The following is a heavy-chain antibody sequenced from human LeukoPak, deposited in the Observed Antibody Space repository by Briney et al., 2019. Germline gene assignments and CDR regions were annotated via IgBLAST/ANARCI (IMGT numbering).Heavy chain of an antibody. D-gene: IGHD2-15*01. V-gene: IGHV3-23*01. CDR3: AKDLLGYCSGGSCYPFDY. CDR1: GFTFSSYA. J-gene: IGHJ4*02. Sequence: GSLRLSCAASGFTFSSYAMSWVRQAPGKGLEWVSAISGSGGSTYYADSVKGRFTISRDNSKNTLYLQMNSLRAEDTAVYYCAKDLLGYCSGGSCYPFDYWGQGTLVTVSS. CDR2: ISGSGGST.